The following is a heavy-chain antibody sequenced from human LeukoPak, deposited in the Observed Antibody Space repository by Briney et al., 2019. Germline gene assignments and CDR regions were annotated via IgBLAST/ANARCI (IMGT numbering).Heavy chain of an antibody. D-gene: IGHD2-2*01. V-gene: IGHV4-59*12. Sequence: PSETLSLTCTVSGGSISSYYWSWIRQPPGKGLEWIGYIYYSGSTNYNPSLKSRVTISVDTSKNQFSLKLSSVTAADTAVYYCARDQYCSSTSCYAHAFDIWGQGTMVTVSS. J-gene: IGHJ3*02. CDR1: GGSISSYY. CDR3: ARDQYCSSTSCYAHAFDI. CDR2: IYYSGST.